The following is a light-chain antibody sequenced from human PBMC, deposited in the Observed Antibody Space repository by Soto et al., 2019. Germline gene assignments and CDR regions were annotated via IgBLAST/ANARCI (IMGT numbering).Light chain of an antibody. V-gene: IGKV3-11*01. J-gene: IGKJ5*01. CDR1: QSVSSY. CDR2: DTS. CDR3: QQRTNRPPIT. Sequence: EIVLTQSPATLSLSPGERATLSCRASQSVSSYLAWYQQRPGQAPRLLILDTSNRATDIPARFSGSGSGTDFTLTISGLEPEDFAVYYCQQRTNRPPITFGQGTRLEIK.